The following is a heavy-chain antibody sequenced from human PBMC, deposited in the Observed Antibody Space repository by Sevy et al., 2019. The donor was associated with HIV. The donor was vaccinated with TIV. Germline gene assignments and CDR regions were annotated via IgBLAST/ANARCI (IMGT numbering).Heavy chain of an antibody. CDR3: TRDRGIAARPLY. V-gene: IGHV3-49*04. D-gene: IGHD6-6*01. CDR1: GFTFGDYA. Sequence: GESLKISCTASGFTFGDYAMSWVRQAPGKGLEWVGFIRSKPYGGTTEYAASVKGRFTISRDDSKTIAYLQMNSLKTEDTAVYYCTRDRGIAARPLYWGQGTLVTVSS. J-gene: IGHJ4*02. CDR2: IRSKPYGGTT.